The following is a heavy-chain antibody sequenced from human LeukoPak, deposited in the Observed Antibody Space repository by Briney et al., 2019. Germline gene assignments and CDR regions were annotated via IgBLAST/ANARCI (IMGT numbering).Heavy chain of an antibody. D-gene: IGHD1-14*01. CDR1: GFTFSSYG. Sequence: RGSLRLSCAASGFTFSSYGMSWVRQAPGKGLEWVSGLSGSGGSTYYADSVKGRFTISRDNSKNTLYLQMNSLRAEDTAVYYCAKGTGDTTWVLDYWGQGALVTVSS. CDR2: LSGSGGST. CDR3: AKGTGDTTWVLDY. V-gene: IGHV3-23*01. J-gene: IGHJ4*02.